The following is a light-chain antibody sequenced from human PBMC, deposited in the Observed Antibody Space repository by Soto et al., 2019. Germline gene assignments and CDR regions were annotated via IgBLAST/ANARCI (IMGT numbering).Light chain of an antibody. Sequence: EIVLTQSPGPLSLSPGERATLSCRASQSVSSPYLAWYQQKPGQAPRLLIYGASSRATGIPDRFSGSGSGTDFTLTISRLEPEDFAVYYCQHYGSSLWTFGQGTRVEIK. CDR1: QSVSSPY. J-gene: IGKJ1*01. V-gene: IGKV3-20*01. CDR2: GAS. CDR3: QHYGSSLWT.